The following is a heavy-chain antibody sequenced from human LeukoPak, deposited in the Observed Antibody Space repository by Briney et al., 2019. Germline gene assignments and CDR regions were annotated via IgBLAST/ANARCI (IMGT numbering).Heavy chain of an antibody. CDR2: MNPNSGNT. J-gene: IGHJ4*02. Sequence: ASVKVSCKASGCTFTSYDINWVRQATGQGLEWMGWMNPNSGNTGYAQKFQGRVTMTRNTSISTAYMELSSLRSEDTAVYYCARFIAAATKKFDYWGQGTLVTVSS. CDR3: ARFIAAATKKFDY. CDR1: GCTFTSYD. V-gene: IGHV1-8*01. D-gene: IGHD6-13*01.